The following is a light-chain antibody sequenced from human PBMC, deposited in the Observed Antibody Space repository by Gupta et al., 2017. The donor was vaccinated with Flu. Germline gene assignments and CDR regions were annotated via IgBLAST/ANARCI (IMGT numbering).Light chain of an antibody. CDR3: QKRGNWPPYT. CDR1: QSVSTY. Sequence: EFELTQSPATLSLSPGERATLSCRASQSVSTYLAWYQKKPGQAPRLLIYDASNRATGIPARCSGSGSGTDFTLTISSLEPEDFAVYYCQKRGNWPPYTFGQGTRLEIK. CDR2: DAS. J-gene: IGKJ2*01. V-gene: IGKV3-11*01.